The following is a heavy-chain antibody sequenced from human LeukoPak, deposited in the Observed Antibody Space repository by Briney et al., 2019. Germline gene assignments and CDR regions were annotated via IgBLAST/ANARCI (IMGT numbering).Heavy chain of an antibody. CDR3: AKALPRSEGYTHGYFDY. D-gene: IGHD3-22*01. Sequence: GGSLRLSCAASGFTFSSFSMNWVRQAPGKGLEWVSTITGSGSNTYYADSVKGQFTVSRDNSKNTLYLQMNSLSAEDTATYYCAKALPRSEGYTHGYFDYWGQGTLVTVSS. CDR1: GFTFSSFS. CDR2: ITGSGSNT. V-gene: IGHV3-23*01. J-gene: IGHJ4*02.